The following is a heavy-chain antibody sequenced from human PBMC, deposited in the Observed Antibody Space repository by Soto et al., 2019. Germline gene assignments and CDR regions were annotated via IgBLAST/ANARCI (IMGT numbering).Heavy chain of an antibody. CDR2: ISAYNGNT. J-gene: IGHJ4*02. D-gene: IGHD6-13*01. Sequence: GASVKVSCKASGYTFTSYGISWVRQAPGQGLEWMGWISAYNGNTNYAQKLQGRVTMTADTSTSTAYMELRSLRSDDTAVYYCARNPGIAAAGTLDYWGQGTLVTVSS. V-gene: IGHV1-18*01. CDR3: ARNPGIAAAGTLDY. CDR1: GYTFTSYG.